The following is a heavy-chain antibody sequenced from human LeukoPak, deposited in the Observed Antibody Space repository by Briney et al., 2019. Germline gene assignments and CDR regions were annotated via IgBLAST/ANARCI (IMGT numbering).Heavy chain of an antibody. J-gene: IGHJ3*02. V-gene: IGHV3-30*02. CDR2: IRYDGSNK. CDR3: AKMVIVVAPDVDAFDI. D-gene: IGHD3-22*01. Sequence: GGSLRLSCAASGFTFSSYGMHWVRQAPGKGLEWVAFIRYDGSNKYYADSVKGRFTISRYNSKNTLYLQMNSLRAEDTAVYYCAKMVIVVAPDVDAFDIWGQGTMVTVSS. CDR1: GFTFSSYG.